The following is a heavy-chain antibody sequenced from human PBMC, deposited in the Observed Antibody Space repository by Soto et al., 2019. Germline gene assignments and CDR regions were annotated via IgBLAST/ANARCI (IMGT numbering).Heavy chain of an antibody. CDR2: IYWDDDK. J-gene: IGHJ6*02. V-gene: IGHV2-5*02. D-gene: IGHD4-17*01. CDR3: AHIGDYVDFGWSYFYHGMDV. Sequence: QITLKESGPTLVKPTQTLTLTCTFSGFSLSTSGVGVGWIRQPPGKALEWLALIYWDDDKRYSPSLKSRLTTTNDTSKNQEVRTMTNMDPVDTATYYCAHIGDYVDFGWSYFYHGMDVWGQGTTVTVSS. CDR1: GFSLSTSGVG.